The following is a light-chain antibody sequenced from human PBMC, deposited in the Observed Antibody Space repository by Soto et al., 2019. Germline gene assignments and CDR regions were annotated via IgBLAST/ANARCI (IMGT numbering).Light chain of an antibody. J-gene: IGLJ2*01. CDR3: GTWDSGLSAGV. Sequence: QSVLTQPPSVSSTPGQQVTISCSGNNSNIGSNYVSWYQQLPGIAPQLLISDNDKRPSGIPDRFSGSKSGTSATLGIAGLQTGDEAHYYCGTWDSGLSAGVFGGGTQLTVL. CDR1: NSNIGSNY. CDR2: DND. V-gene: IGLV1-51*01.